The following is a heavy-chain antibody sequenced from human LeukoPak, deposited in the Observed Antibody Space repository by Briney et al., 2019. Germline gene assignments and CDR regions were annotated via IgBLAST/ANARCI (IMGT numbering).Heavy chain of an antibody. V-gene: IGHV4-30-2*01. CDR3: ARDNSGRNGPLDY. CDR1: GGSISSGGYS. Sequence: SETLSLTCAVSGGSISSGGYSWSWIRQPPGKGLEWIGYIYHSGSTYYNPSLKSRVTISVDTSKNQFSLKLSSVTAADTAVYYCARDNSGRNGPLDYWGQGTLVTVSS. CDR2: IYHSGST. J-gene: IGHJ4*02. D-gene: IGHD1-26*01.